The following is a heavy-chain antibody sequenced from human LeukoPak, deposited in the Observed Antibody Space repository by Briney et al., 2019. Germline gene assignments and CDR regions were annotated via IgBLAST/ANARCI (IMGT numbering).Heavy chain of an antibody. CDR1: GFTFSDAW. V-gene: IGHV3-15*01. Sequence: GGSLRLSCAASGFTFSDAWMSWVRQAPGKGLEWLGRIKSKTDGGTIDYASPVKGRFIISRDDSKYTLYLQMNSLRTEDTAVYYCAKVRDFGVVRDAFDIWGQGTMVTVSS. J-gene: IGHJ3*02. CDR3: AKVRDFGVVRDAFDI. CDR2: IKSKTDGGTI. D-gene: IGHD3-3*01.